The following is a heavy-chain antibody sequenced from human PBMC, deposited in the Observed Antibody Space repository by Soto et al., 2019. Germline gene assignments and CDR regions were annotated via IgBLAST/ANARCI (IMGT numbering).Heavy chain of an antibody. J-gene: IGHJ4*02. D-gene: IGHD4-17*01. Sequence: EVQLLEAGGGLVQPGGSLRLSCAASGFSFRNYGMSWVRQAPGKGLEWLSAIIGNGDTTYYADSVRGRFTISRANSKNTLYLQLNDRGAEDTAIYYCAKDYDYGDSLPFDYWGQGTLVTVSS. CDR3: AKDYDYGDSLPFDY. CDR2: IIGNGDTT. CDR1: GFSFRNYG. V-gene: IGHV3-23*01.